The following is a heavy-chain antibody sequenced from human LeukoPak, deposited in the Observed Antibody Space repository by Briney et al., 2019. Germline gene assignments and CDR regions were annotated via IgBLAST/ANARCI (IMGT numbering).Heavy chain of an antibody. CDR2: ISGYNGNT. D-gene: IGHD2-2*01. CDR3: ARIGCSSTNCYGNSVDP. Sequence: ASVKVSCKASGYTFTSYGISWVRQAPGQGLEWMGWISGYNGNTLYAQKFQGRVTMTTDTSTSTAYMELRSLRSDDTAVYYCARIGCSSTNCYGNSVDPWGQGTLVTVSS. J-gene: IGHJ5*02. V-gene: IGHV1-18*01. CDR1: GYTFTSYG.